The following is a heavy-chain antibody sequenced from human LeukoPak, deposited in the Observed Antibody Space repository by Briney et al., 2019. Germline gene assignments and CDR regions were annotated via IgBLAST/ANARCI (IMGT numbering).Heavy chain of an antibody. CDR1: GGSISSYY. CDR2: IYYSGST. CDR3: ARGGYYDSSGYDIDY. Sequence: SETLSLTCTVSGGSISSYYWSWIRQPPGKRLEWIGYIYYSGSTNYNPSLKSRVTISVDTSKNQFSLKLSSVTAADTAVYYCARGGYYDSSGYDIDYWGQGTLVTVSS. V-gene: IGHV4-59*01. J-gene: IGHJ4*02. D-gene: IGHD3-22*01.